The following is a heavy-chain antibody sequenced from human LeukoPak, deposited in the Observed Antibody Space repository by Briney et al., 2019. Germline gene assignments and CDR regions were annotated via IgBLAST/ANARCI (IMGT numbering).Heavy chain of an antibody. V-gene: IGHV4-39*07. D-gene: IGHD2-15*01. CDR1: GGSISSSSYY. CDR3: ARTYCSGGSCVDY. Sequence: SETLSLTCTVSGGSISSSSYYWSWIRQPPGKGLEWIGEINHSGSTNYNPSLKSRVTISVDTSKNQFSLKLSSVTAADTAVYYCARTYCSGGSCVDYWGQGTLVTVSS. J-gene: IGHJ4*02. CDR2: INHSGST.